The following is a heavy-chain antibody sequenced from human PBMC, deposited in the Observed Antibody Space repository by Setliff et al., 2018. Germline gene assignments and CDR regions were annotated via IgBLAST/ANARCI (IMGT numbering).Heavy chain of an antibody. CDR2: ISGSNSRT. J-gene: IGHJ4*02. D-gene: IGHD4-17*01. CDR1: GFNFMFFA. Sequence: GGSLRLSCTAPGFNFMFFAMSWVRQAPGKGLEWVSGISGSNSRTDYVDSVKGRFTISRDNSKNTLYLQMNSLRAEDTAVYYCAKDPPPRPVTRETTAYFDYWGQGTLVTVSS. CDR3: AKDPPPRPVTRETTAYFDY. V-gene: IGHV3-23*01.